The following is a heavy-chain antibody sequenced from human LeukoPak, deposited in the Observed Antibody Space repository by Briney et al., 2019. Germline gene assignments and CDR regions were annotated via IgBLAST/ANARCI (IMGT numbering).Heavy chain of an antibody. V-gene: IGHV4-59*08. D-gene: IGHD2-8*01. CDR3: ARVGYCTNGVCSQRIFDY. CDR1: GGSISNYY. CDR2: IYYSGST. J-gene: IGHJ4*02. Sequence: PSETLSLSCTVSGGSISNYYWNWLRQPPGKGLEWIGYIYYSGSTKYNPSLKSRVTISVDTSKNQFSLKLSSVTAADTAVYYCARVGYCTNGVCSQRIFDYWGQGTLVTVSS.